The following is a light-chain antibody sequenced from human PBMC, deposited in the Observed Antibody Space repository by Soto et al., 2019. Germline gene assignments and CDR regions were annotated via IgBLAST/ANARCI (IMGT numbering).Light chain of an antibody. CDR2: DVS. Sequence: ALTQPASVSGSPGQSITISCTGTSSDVGGYNYVSWYQHHPGKAPKLMIYDVSDRPSGVSNRFSGSKSGNTASLTISGLQAEDEADYYCSSYTSSSTPYVFGTGTKVTVL. CDR3: SSYTSSSTPYV. CDR1: SSDVGGYNY. J-gene: IGLJ1*01. V-gene: IGLV2-14*03.